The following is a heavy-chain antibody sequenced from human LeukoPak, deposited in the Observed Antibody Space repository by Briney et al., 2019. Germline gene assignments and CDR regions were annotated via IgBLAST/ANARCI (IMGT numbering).Heavy chain of an antibody. J-gene: IGHJ4*02. D-gene: IGHD5-18*01. CDR1: GGTFSSYA. CDR3: ARDGVDTAMVYFDY. CDR2: IIPIFGTA. V-gene: IGHV1-69*06. Sequence: ASVKVSCKASGGTFSSYAISWVRQAPGQGLEWMGGIIPIFGTANYAQKFQGRVTITADKSTSTAYMELSSLRSEDTAVYYCARDGVDTAMVYFDYWGQGTLVTVSS.